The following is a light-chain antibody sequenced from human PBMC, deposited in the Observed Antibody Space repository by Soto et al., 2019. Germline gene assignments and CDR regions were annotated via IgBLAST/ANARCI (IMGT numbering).Light chain of an antibody. V-gene: IGKV3-11*01. CDR3: QQRSIWSWT. CDR1: QSVSTY. J-gene: IGKJ1*01. CDR2: DVS. Sequence: EVVLTQSPDTLSLSPGERATLSCRASQSVSTYLAWYQQKPGQAPRLLIYDVSHRATGIPARFSGSGSGTDFTLTISSLEPEDFAVYYCQQRSIWSWTFGQGTKVDIK.